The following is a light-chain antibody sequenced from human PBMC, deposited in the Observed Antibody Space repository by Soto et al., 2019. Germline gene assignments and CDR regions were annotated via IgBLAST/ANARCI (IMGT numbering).Light chain of an antibody. J-gene: IGKJ1*01. Sequence: EIVMTQSPATLSVSPGERATLSCRASQSVSSNLAWYQQKPGQAPRLLIYGASTRATGIPARFSGSGSGTEFTLTISSLQSEDFAVYYCLHYHSYPRTFGRGTKVEIK. V-gene: IGKV3-15*01. CDR1: QSVSSN. CDR2: GAS. CDR3: LHYHSYPRT.